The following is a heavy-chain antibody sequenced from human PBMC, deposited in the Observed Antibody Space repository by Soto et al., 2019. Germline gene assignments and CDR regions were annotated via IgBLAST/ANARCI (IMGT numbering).Heavy chain of an antibody. Sequence: SETLSLTCTVSGGSISSYYWSWIRQPPGKGLEWIGYIYYSGSTNYNPSLKSRVTISVDTSKNQFSLKLSSVTAADTAVYYCARVGKTYDILTGYYYTDYYDYIDVRGKGTTVTVSS. CDR3: ARVGKTYDILTGYYYTDYYDYIDV. V-gene: IGHV4-59*01. CDR1: GGSISSYY. D-gene: IGHD3-9*01. CDR2: IYYSGST. J-gene: IGHJ6*03.